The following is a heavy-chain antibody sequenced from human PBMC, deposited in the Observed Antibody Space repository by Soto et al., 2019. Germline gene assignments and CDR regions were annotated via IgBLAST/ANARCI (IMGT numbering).Heavy chain of an antibody. CDR1: GDSVSSNSAG. CDR3: ARGEQYSGRIFDY. Sequence: QVQLQQSGPGLVKPSQTLSLTCAITGDSVSSNSAGWSWVRQSPSRGLEWLGRTYYRSKWYYEYAVSVRGRITINPDTSKNQYSRQLNSVTPEDTAVYFCARGEQYSGRIFDYWGQGTLVTVSS. D-gene: IGHD1-26*01. CDR2: TYYRSKWYY. V-gene: IGHV6-1*01. J-gene: IGHJ4*01.